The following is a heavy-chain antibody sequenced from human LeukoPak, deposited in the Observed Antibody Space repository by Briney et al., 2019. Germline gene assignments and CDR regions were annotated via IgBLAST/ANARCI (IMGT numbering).Heavy chain of an antibody. CDR1: GYTFTSYD. D-gene: IGHD2-15*01. Sequence: ASVKVSCKASGYTFTSYDINWVRQATGQGLEWMGWMNPNSGNTGYAQKFQGRVTMTRNTSISTAYMELSSLRSEDTAVYYCASGYCSGGSCYSHARWFDPWGQGTLVTVSS. CDR2: MNPNSGNT. CDR3: ASGYCSGGSCYSHARWFDP. V-gene: IGHV1-8*01. J-gene: IGHJ5*02.